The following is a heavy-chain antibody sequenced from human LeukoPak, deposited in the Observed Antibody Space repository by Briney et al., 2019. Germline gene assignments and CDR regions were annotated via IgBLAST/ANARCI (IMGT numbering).Heavy chain of an antibody. CDR2: IYYSGST. V-gene: IGHV4-59*08. CDR1: GGSISSCY. Sequence: SETLSLTCTVSGGSISSCYWSWIRQPPGKGLECIGYIYYSGSTNYNPSLKSRVTISVDTSKNQFSLKLSSVTATDTAVYYCARLYGGNSGWFDPWGQGTLVTVSS. D-gene: IGHD4-23*01. CDR3: ARLYGGNSGWFDP. J-gene: IGHJ5*02.